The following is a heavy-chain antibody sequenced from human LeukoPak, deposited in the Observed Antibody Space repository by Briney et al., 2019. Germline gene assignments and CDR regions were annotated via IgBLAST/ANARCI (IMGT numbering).Heavy chain of an antibody. J-gene: IGHJ2*01. CDR3: ARVSSSWYQDWYFDL. V-gene: IGHV4-39*07. Sequence: SETLSLTCTVSGGSISSSSYYWGWIRQPPGKGLEWIGSIYYSGSTHYNPSLKSRVTMSVDMSKNQFSLKLSSMVAADTAVYYCARVSSSWYQDWYFDLWGRGTLVTVPS. CDR2: IYYSGST. D-gene: IGHD6-13*01. CDR1: GGSISSSSYY.